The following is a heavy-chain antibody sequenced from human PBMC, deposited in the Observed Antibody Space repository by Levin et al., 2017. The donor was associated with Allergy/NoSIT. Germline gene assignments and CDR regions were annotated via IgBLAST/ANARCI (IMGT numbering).Heavy chain of an antibody. D-gene: IGHD3-9*01. V-gene: IGHV3-20*04. Sequence: GGSLRLSCAASGFTFDDYGMSWVRQAPGKGLEWVSGINWNGGSTGYADSVKGRFTISRDNAKNSLYLQMNRLRAEDTAFYYCARAPVDILTGYYVPEFDYWGQGTLVTVSS. CDR3: ARAPVDILTGYYVPEFDY. CDR1: GFTFDDYG. CDR2: INWNGGST. J-gene: IGHJ4*02.